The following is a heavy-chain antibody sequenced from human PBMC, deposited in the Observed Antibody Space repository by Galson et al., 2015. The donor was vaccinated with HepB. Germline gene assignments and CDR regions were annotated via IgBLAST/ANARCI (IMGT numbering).Heavy chain of an antibody. V-gene: IGHV1-3*01. D-gene: IGHD5-18*01. CDR3: ARARIQLWSDDAFDI. CDR1: GYTFTSYA. CDR2: MNAGNGNT. Sequence: SVKVSCKASGYTFTSYATHWVRQAPGQRLEWMGWMNAGNGNTKYSQKFQGRVTITRDTPASTAYMDLSSLRSEDTAIYYCARARIQLWSDDAFDIWGQGTMVTVSS. J-gene: IGHJ3*02.